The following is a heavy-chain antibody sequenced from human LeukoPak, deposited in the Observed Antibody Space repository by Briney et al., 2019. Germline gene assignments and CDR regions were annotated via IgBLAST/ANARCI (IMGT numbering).Heavy chain of an antibody. D-gene: IGHD3-22*01. CDR3: ASLGAYYYDSSGYPDAQYYFDY. Sequence: ASVKVSCKASGGTFSSYAISWVRQAPGQGLEWMGGIIPIFGTANYAQKFQGRVTITTDESTSTAYMKLSSLRSEDTAVYYCASLGAYYYDSSGYPDAQYYFDYWGQGTLVTVSS. V-gene: IGHV1-69*05. J-gene: IGHJ4*02. CDR2: IIPIFGTA. CDR1: GGTFSSYA.